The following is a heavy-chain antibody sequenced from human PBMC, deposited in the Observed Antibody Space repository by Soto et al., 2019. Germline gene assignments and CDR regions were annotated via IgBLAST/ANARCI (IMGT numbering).Heavy chain of an antibody. V-gene: IGHV3-74*01. D-gene: IGHD2-2*01. J-gene: IGHJ4*02. CDR1: GFTFSSSW. Sequence: PGGSLRLSCAASGFTFSSSWMHWVRQAPGKGLVWVSHINSDGTDTNYADSVKGRFTISRDNDKNTVYLQMNSLRAEETAVYYCARDCCYALDYWGKGSLVTVSS. CDR3: ARDCCYALDY. CDR2: INSDGTDT.